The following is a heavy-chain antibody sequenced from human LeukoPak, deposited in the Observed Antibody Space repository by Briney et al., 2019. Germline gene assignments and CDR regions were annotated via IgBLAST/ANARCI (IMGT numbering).Heavy chain of an antibody. J-gene: IGHJ4*02. CDR1: GYTLTELS. Sequence: GASVKVSCKVSGYTLTELSMHWVRQAPGKGLEWMGGFDPEDGETIYAQKFQGRVTMTEDTSTDTAYMELSSLRSEDTAVYYCATVIDYGDHSLVNYFDYWGQGTLVTVSS. D-gene: IGHD4-17*01. CDR3: ATVIDYGDHSLVNYFDY. CDR2: FDPEDGET. V-gene: IGHV1-24*01.